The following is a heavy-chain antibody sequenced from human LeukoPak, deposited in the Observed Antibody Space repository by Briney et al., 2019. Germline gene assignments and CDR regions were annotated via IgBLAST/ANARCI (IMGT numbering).Heavy chain of an antibody. CDR3: TKDASYARENDNSGFFID. CDR1: GFTFTSYA. V-gene: IGHV3-23*01. D-gene: IGHD3-22*01. Sequence: GGSLRLSCAASGFTFTSYAMSWVFQAPGKGLEWVASMSGGGDSYYYADSVKGGFTVSRDKSKNTLYVQMNSLRADDTAVYYCTKDASYARENDNSGFFIDWGQGTLVTVSS. CDR2: MSGGGDSY. J-gene: IGHJ4*02.